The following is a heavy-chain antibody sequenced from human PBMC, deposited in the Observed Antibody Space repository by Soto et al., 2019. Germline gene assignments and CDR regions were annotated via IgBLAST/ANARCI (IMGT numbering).Heavy chain of an antibody. V-gene: IGHV3-7*01. Sequence: GGSLRLSCAASGFAFSDYYMSWVRQAPGKGLEWVANIRKDGSEKYYVDSVKGRFTISRDNAKNSLYLQMNSLRAEDTAVYYCARDLRSSNVVVVAAIGYWGQGTLVTVSS. J-gene: IGHJ4*02. CDR2: IRKDGSEK. CDR3: ARDLRSSNVVVVAAIGY. D-gene: IGHD2-15*01. CDR1: GFAFSDYY.